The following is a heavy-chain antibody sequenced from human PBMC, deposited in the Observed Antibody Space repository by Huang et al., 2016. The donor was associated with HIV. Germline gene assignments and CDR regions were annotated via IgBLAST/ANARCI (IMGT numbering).Heavy chain of an antibody. CDR2: VNHEGST. CDR1: GGSFSDHF. J-gene: IGHJ4*02. Sequence: QVRLEQWGAGLLKSSETLSLTCAVYGGSFSDHFWTWIRQSPGKGLGVIGEVNHEGSTNYNPSLKSRVTITADMSKNQFSLKLDSRTGADTCLYFCARPGYGSGWRFDSWGRGTLVTVTS. CDR3: ARPGYGSGWRFDS. D-gene: IGHD6-19*01. V-gene: IGHV4-34*01.